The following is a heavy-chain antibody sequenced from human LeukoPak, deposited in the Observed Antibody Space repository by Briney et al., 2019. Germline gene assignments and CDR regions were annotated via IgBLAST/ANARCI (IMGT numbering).Heavy chain of an antibody. CDR1: GGSISSGGYS. J-gene: IGHJ4*02. CDR3: ARLCLYYYDSSGETAEYYFDY. Sequence: PSETLSLTCAVSGGSISSGGYSWSWIRQPPGKGLEWIGYIYHSGSTYYNPSLKSRVTISVDRSKNQFSLKLSSVTAADTAVYYCARLCLYYYDSSGETAEYYFDYWGQGTLVTVSP. CDR2: IYHSGST. V-gene: IGHV4-30-2*01. D-gene: IGHD3-22*01.